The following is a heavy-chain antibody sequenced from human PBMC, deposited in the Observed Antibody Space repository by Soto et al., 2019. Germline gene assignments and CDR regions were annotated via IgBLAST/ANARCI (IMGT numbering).Heavy chain of an antibody. D-gene: IGHD1-26*01. CDR1: GGSISSSNW. J-gene: IGHJ6*02. CDR3: ARVSGSYYYGMDA. Sequence: QVQLQESGPGLVKPSGTLSLTCAVSGGSISSSNWWSWVRQPPVKGLEWIGEIYHSGSTNYNPSLKSRVTISVDKSKNQFSLRLTSVTAADTAVYYCARVSGSYYYGMDAWGQGTTVTVSS. V-gene: IGHV4-4*02. CDR2: IYHSGST.